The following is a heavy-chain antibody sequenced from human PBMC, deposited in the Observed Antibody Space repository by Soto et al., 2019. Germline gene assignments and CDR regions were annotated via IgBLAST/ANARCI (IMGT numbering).Heavy chain of an antibody. J-gene: IGHJ5*02. D-gene: IGHD6-13*01. CDR3: AKDHESSSSSLSSHNWFDP. V-gene: IGHV3-23*01. Sequence: EVQLLESGGGLVQPGGSLRLSCAASGFTFSSYAMSWVRQAPGKGLEWVSVISGSGGSTYYADSVKGRFTISRDNSKNEQSLKMNTLRAEDTAVYYCAKDHESSSSSLSSHNWFDPWGQGTLVTVSS. CDR2: ISGSGGST. CDR1: GFTFSSYA.